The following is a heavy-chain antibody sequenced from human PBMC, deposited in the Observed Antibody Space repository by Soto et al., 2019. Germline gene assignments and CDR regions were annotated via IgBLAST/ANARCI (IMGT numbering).Heavy chain of an antibody. V-gene: IGHV3-7*02. CDR3: ARGRGLDV. CDR2: IKHDGSEK. Sequence: EMQVVESGGGLVQPGGSLRLSCVASGFTLSGYWMTWVRQTPGKGLEWVANIKHDGSEKYYVDSVKGRFTISRDNAKNSLYVQMNSLRVEDTAAYYCARGRGLDVWGQGTTVTVSS. J-gene: IGHJ6*02. CDR1: GFTLSGYW.